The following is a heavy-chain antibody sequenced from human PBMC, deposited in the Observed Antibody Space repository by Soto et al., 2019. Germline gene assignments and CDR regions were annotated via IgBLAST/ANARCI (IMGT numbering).Heavy chain of an antibody. CDR2: VSGSSTYI. Sequence: GGSLRLSCAASGFTFSIYSMNWARHAPGKGLEWVSSVSGSSTYIFYADSVRGRFTISRDNAKNSLYLQMSSLRAEDTAVYYCARSYYDVLTGFHPYDYWGQGTQVTVSS. V-gene: IGHV3-21*01. CDR1: GFTFSIYS. J-gene: IGHJ4*02. D-gene: IGHD3-9*01. CDR3: ARSYYDVLTGFHPYDY.